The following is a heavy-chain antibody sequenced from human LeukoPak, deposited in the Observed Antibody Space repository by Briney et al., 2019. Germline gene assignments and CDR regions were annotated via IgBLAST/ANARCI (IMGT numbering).Heavy chain of an antibody. CDR1: GYIFTSYG. CDR2: ISALNGNT. Sequence: GASVKVSCEASGYIFTSYGFAWVRQAPGQGLEWMGWISALNGNTNYAQKFQGRVTMTTDTSTSTAYMELRSLTSDDTAMYHCARDPEGVTPLDYWGQGTLVTVSS. J-gene: IGHJ4*02. CDR3: ARDPEGVTPLDY. D-gene: IGHD3-10*01. V-gene: IGHV1-18*01.